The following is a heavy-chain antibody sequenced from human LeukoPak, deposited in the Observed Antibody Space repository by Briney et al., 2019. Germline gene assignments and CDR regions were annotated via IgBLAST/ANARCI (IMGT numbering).Heavy chain of an antibody. CDR1: GFIFRDVW. Sequence: GGSLRLSCAGSGFIFRDVWMSWVRQAPGKGLGWVGRIKSKSDGGTIDYAAPVKGRVTMSRDDSKKTFSLEMNNLKTEDTGVYYCTTDLDYWGQGTLVTVSS. CDR2: IKSKSDGGTI. J-gene: IGHJ4*02. CDR3: TTDLDY. V-gene: IGHV3-15*01.